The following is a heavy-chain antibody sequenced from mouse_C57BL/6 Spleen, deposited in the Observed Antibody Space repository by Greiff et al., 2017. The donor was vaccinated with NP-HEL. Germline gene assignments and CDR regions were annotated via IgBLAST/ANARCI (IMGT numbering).Heavy chain of an antibody. D-gene: IGHD2-4*01. CDR1: GYAFSSYW. J-gene: IGHJ3*01. CDR3: ARWGDYDLAWFAY. V-gene: IGHV1-80*01. Sequence: QVQLKESGAELVKPGASVKISCKASGYAFSSYWMNWVKQRPGKGLEWIGQIYPGDGDTNYNGKFKGKATLTADKSSSTAYMQLSSLTSEDSAVYFCARWGDYDLAWFAYWGQGTLVTVSA. CDR2: IYPGDGDT.